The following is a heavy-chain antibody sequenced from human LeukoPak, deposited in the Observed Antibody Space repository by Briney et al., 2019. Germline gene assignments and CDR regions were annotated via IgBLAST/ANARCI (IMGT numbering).Heavy chain of an antibody. CDR1: GFTFSSYA. J-gene: IGHJ4*02. Sequence: PGGSLRLSCAASGFTFSSYAMSWVRQAPGKGLEWVSAISGSGGSTYYADSVKGRFTISRDNSKNTLYLQMNSLRAEDTAVYYCAKDKAWAAAANIGLISGDIDYWGQGTLVTVSS. D-gene: IGHD6-13*01. CDR3: AKDKAWAAAANIGLISGDIDY. CDR2: ISGSGGST. V-gene: IGHV3-23*01.